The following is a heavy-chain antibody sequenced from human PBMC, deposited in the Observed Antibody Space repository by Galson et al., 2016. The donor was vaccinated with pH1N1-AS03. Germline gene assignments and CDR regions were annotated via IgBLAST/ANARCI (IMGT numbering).Heavy chain of an antibody. CDR3: ARGSYSSGWYRGRNAFDI. CDR1: GGSISSGGYY. Sequence: TLSLTCTVSGGSISSGGYYWNWIRQHPGKGLEWIGCIFHSGSTYYNPSLESLVSISVDTSKNQFSLKLKSVTAADTAVYYCARGSYSSGWYRGRNAFDIWGQGTMVTVSS. V-gene: IGHV4-31*01. CDR2: IFHSGST. J-gene: IGHJ3*02. D-gene: IGHD6-19*01.